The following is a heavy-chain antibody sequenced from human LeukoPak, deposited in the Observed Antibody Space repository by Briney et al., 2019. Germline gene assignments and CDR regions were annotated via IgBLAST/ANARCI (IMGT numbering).Heavy chain of an antibody. V-gene: IGHV3-7*01. Sequence: GGSLRLSCAASGFTFSSYWMSWVRQAPGKGLEWVANIKQDGSEKYYVDSVKGRFTISRDNAKNSLYLQMNSLRAEDTAVYYCARYATSSGSRWLEPWGQGTLVTVSS. D-gene: IGHD6-19*01. CDR3: ARYATSSGSRWLEP. J-gene: IGHJ5*02. CDR2: IKQDGSEK. CDR1: GFTFSSYW.